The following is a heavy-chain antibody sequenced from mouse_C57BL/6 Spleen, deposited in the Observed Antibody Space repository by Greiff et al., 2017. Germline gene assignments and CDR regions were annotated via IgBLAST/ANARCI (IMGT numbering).Heavy chain of an antibody. D-gene: IGHD2-3*01. Sequence: VQLKQSGAELVKPGASVKLSCKASGYTFTEYTIQWVKQRPGQGLEWIGWFYPGSGSIKYNEKFKDKATLTADKSSSTVYMELSRLTSKDSAVYFCAGHEGRWLPLDYWGQGTTLTVSS. V-gene: IGHV1-62-2*01. CDR2: FYPGSGSI. CDR3: AGHEGRWLPLDY. CDR1: GYTFTEYT. J-gene: IGHJ2*01.